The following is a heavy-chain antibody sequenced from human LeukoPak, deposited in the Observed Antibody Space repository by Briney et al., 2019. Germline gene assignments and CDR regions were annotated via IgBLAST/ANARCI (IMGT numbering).Heavy chain of an antibody. J-gene: IGHJ5*02. CDR3: ARNVGRWFDP. CDR1: GGSISSYY. Sequence: PSETLSLTSTVSGGSISSYYWSWIRQPPGKGLEWIGYIYYTGSTNYNPSLKSRVTISVVTSKNQFSLKLSSVTAADTAVYYCARNVGRWFDPWGQGTLVTVSS. D-gene: IGHD1-26*01. CDR2: IYYTGST. V-gene: IGHV4-59*01.